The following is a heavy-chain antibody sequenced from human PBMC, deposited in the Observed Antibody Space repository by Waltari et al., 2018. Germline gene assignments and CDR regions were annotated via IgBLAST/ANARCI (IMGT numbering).Heavy chain of an antibody. CDR1: GGTFSSYA. D-gene: IGHD5-18*01. Sequence: QVQLVQSGAEVKKPGSSVKVSCKASGGTFSSYAISWVRQAPGQGLEWMGGIIPILGRANYAQKFQGRVTITADKSTSTAYMELSSLRSEDTAVYYCARRRDKESYGGNSGNYYYYYMDVWGKGTTVTVSS. V-gene: IGHV1-69*10. CDR2: IIPILGRA. CDR3: ARRRDKESYGGNSGNYYYYYMDV. J-gene: IGHJ6*03.